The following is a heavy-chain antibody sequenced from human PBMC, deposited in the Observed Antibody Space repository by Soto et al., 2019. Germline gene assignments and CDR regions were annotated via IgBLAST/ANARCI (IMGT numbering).Heavy chain of an antibody. J-gene: IGHJ4*02. CDR2: FDPEDGET. D-gene: IGHD1-1*01. CDR1: GYTLTELS. V-gene: IGHV1-24*01. Sequence: ASVKVSCKVSGYTLTELSMHWVRQAPGKGLEWMGGFDPEDGETIYAQKFQGRVTMTEDTSRNQFSLKLSTVTAADTALYYCARQHGVPTDYYFDYWGRGTLVTVSS. CDR3: ARQHGVPTDYYFDY.